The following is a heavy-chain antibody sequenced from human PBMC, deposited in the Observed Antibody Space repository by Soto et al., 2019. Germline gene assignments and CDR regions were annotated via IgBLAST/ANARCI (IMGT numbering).Heavy chain of an antibody. J-gene: IGHJ4*02. CDR1: GFTFSGSA. D-gene: IGHD6-13*01. CDR3: TSPSDIAAAGPLGY. CDR2: IRSKANSYAT. Sequence: VGSLRLSCAASGFTFSGSAMHWVRQASGKGLEWVGRIRSKANSYATAYAASVKGRFTISRDDSKNTAYLQMNSLKTEDTAVYYCTSPSDIAAAGPLGYWGQGTLVTVSS. V-gene: IGHV3-73*01.